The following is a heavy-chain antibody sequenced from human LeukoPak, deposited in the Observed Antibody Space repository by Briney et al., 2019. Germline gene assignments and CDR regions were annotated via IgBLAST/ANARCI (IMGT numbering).Heavy chain of an antibody. CDR2: ISSSGGST. V-gene: IGHV3-23*01. CDR3: AKGRTGHYFDY. CDR1: GITFTHYA. J-gene: IGHJ4*02. D-gene: IGHD3/OR15-3a*01. Sequence: GSLSLYCAASGITFTHYAMSWVRQAPGKGLEWVSSISSSGGSTYYADSVKGRFTISRDDSKNTLYVQMNSLRAEDTAVYYCAKGRTGHYFDYWGQGTLVTVSS.